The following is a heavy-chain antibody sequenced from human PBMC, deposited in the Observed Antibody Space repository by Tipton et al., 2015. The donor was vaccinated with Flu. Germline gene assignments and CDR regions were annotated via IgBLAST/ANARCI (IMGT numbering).Heavy chain of an antibody. V-gene: IGHV3-7*01. CDR1: GFTFSTYW. Sequence: QLVQSGGTVVQRGGSLRLSCTASGFTFSTYWMGWVRQAPGKGLEWVANINQDGSEKHYVDSVKGRFTISRDNAKNSLFLQMNSLRAEDTAVYYCAREDGNFFDSSGYSDYWGQGTLVTVSP. CDR3: AREDGNFFDSSGYSDY. D-gene: IGHD3-22*01. CDR2: INQDGSEK. J-gene: IGHJ4*02.